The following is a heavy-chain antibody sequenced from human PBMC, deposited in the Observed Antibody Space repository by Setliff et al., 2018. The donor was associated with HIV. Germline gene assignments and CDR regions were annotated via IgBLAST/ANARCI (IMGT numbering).Heavy chain of an antibody. CDR3: ARVVGTRAVDY. V-gene: IGHV4-34*01. CDR1: GGSFSGYY. D-gene: IGHD2-21*02. Sequence: SETLSLTCAVYGGSFSGYYWSWIRQPPGKGLEWIGEINHSGSTNYNPSLKSRVTISVDTSKNQFSLKLSSVTAADTAVYYCARVVGTRAVDYWGHGTLVTVSS. J-gene: IGHJ4*01. CDR2: INHSGST.